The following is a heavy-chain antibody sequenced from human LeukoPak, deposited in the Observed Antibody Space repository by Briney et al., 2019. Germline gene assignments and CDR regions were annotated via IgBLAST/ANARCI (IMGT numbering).Heavy chain of an antibody. Sequence: GSSLRLSCAASGFTFSSYGMHWVRQAPGEGLEWVAVISYDGSNKYYADSVKGRFTISRDNSKNTLYLQMNSLRAEDTAVYYCAKLNGVTAPYYYGMDVWGQGTTVTVSS. D-gene: IGHD2-8*01. CDR3: AKLNGVTAPYYYGMDV. CDR2: ISYDGSNK. CDR1: GFTFSSYG. J-gene: IGHJ6*02. V-gene: IGHV3-30*18.